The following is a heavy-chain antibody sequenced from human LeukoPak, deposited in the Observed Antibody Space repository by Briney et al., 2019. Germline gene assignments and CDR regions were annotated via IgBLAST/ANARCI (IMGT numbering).Heavy chain of an antibody. CDR2: IYPGDSDT. V-gene: IGHV5-51*01. Sequence: GESLKISCKGSGYSFTCYWIGWVRQMPGKGLEWMGIIYPGDSDTRYSPSFQGQVTISADMSISTAYLQWSSLKASDTAMYYCARHLSGPYYDFGSGYYRYYYMDVWGKGTTVTVSS. CDR1: GYSFTCYW. CDR3: ARHLSGPYYDFGSGYYRYYYMDV. D-gene: IGHD3-3*01. J-gene: IGHJ6*03.